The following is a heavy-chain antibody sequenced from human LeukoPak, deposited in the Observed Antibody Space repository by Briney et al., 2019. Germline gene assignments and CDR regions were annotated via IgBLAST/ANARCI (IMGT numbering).Heavy chain of an antibody. CDR2: ISAYNGNT. J-gene: IGHJ5*02. D-gene: IGHD6-13*01. CDR1: GYTFTSYG. Sequence: ASVKVSCKASGYTFTSYGISWVRQAPGQGLEWMGWISAYNGNTNYAQKLQGRVTMTTDTSTSTAYMELRSLRSDDTAVYYCARAKPAAGLNWFDPWGQGTLVTVSS. V-gene: IGHV1-18*01. CDR3: ARAKPAAGLNWFDP.